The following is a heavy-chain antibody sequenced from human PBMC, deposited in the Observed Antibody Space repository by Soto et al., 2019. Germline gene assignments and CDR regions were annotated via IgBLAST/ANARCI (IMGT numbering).Heavy chain of an antibody. J-gene: IGHJ4*02. D-gene: IGHD3-16*01. V-gene: IGHV1-18*01. CDR3: ARDPYLGDPKY. CDR2: ISAYSGKT. CDR1: GYTFTTYG. Sequence: QVQLVQSGGEVKKHGASVKVSCKTSGYTFTTYGISWVRQAPGQGLEWVGWISAYSGKTHYAQKFQGKVTMTTDTSTNTAYLELRSLRSDDTAVYYCARDPYLGDPKYWGQGTLVTVSS.